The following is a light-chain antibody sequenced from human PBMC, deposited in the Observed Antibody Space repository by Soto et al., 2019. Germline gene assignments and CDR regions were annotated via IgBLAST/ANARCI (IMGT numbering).Light chain of an antibody. CDR1: SRDVGGYNF. J-gene: IGLJ1*01. CDR2: DVT. Sequence: QSVLTQPRSVSGSPGQSVTISCTGTSRDVGGYNFVSWYQHPPGKAPKLMLYDVTNRPSGVPDRFSGSKSDNTASLTISGLQAEDEADYYCCSYAGSDTYVFGTGTKLTVL. V-gene: IGLV2-11*01. CDR3: CSYAGSDTYV.